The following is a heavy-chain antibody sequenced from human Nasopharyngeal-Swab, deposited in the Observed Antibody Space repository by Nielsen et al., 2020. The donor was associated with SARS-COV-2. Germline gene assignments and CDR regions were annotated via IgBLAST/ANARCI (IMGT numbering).Heavy chain of an antibody. J-gene: IGHJ5*02. V-gene: IGHV1-24*01. Sequence: WVRQAPGQGLEWMGGFDPEDGETIYAQKFQSRVTMTEDTSTDTAYMELSSLRSEDTAVYYCATGTVVGATGWFDPWGQGTLVTVSS. CDR3: ATGTVVGATGWFDP. CDR2: FDPEDGET. D-gene: IGHD1-26*01.